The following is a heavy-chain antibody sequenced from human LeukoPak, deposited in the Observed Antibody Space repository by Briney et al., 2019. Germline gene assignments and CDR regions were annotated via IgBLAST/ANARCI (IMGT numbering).Heavy chain of an antibody. Sequence: GGSLTLSCAASGFTFSSYSMNWVRQAPGKGREWVSSISSSSSYIYYADSVKGRFTISRDNAKNSLYLQMNSLRAEDTAVYYCARDLLMVRGVILFDPWGQGTLVTVSS. CDR3: ARDLLMVRGVILFDP. CDR1: GFTFSSYS. CDR2: ISSSSSYI. D-gene: IGHD3-10*01. J-gene: IGHJ5*02. V-gene: IGHV3-21*01.